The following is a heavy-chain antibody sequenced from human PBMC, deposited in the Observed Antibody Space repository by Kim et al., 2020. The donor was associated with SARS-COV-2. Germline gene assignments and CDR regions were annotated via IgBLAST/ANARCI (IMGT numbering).Heavy chain of an antibody. CDR3: VGGIPSA. V-gene: IGHV3-7*04. Sequence: VAKLNKNGSAKYYVDPGKGRFSISRDNAKNPPFLQMNSLRAEDTAVYYCVGGIPSAWGQGTLVTVSS. D-gene: IGHD2-21*01. CDR2: LNKNGSAK. J-gene: IGHJ5*02.